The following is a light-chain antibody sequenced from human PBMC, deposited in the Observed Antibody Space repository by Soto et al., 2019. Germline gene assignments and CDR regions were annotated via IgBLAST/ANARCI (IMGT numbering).Light chain of an antibody. CDR1: SSDVGDYNY. CDR3: SSHISSSTLL. Sequence: QSALTQPASVSGSPGQSITISCTRTSSDVGDYNYVSWYQHHPGKAPKLMIYDVSDRPSGVSDRFSGSKSGNTASLTISGLQAEDEADYFCSSHISSSTLLFGGGDQADRP. J-gene: IGLJ2*01. CDR2: DVS. V-gene: IGLV2-14*03.